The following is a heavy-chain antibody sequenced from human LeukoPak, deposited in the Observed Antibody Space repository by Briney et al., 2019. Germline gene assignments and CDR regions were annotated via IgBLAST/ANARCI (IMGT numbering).Heavy chain of an antibody. D-gene: IGHD3-22*01. CDR3: ARGSTYYYDSSGYYYHDY. J-gene: IGHJ4*02. V-gene: IGHV3-48*03. CDR1: GFTFSSYE. CDR2: ISSSGSTI. Sequence: GGSLRLSCAASGFTFSSYEMNWVRQAPGKGLEWVSYISSSGSTIYYADSVKGRFTISRDNAKNSLYLQMNSLRAEDTAVYYCARGSTYYYDSSGYYYHDYWGQGTLVTVAS.